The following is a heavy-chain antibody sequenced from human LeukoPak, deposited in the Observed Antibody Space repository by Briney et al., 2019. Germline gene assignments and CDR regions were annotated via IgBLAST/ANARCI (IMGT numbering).Heavy chain of an antibody. V-gene: IGHV3-23*01. CDR2: ISGSGGST. CDR1: GITLSNYG. Sequence: GGSLTLSCAVSGITLSNYGMSWVRQAPGKGLEWVAGISGSGGSTNYADSVKGRFTISRDNPKNTLFLQMNSLRAVDTAVYFCAKRGVVIRVILVGFHKEAYYFDSWGQGALVTVSS. D-gene: IGHD3-22*01. J-gene: IGHJ4*02. CDR3: AKRGVVIRVILVGFHKEAYYFDS.